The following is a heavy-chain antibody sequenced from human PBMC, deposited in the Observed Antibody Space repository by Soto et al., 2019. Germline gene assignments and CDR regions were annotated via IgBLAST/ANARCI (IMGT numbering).Heavy chain of an antibody. CDR1: GFTFSTYA. Sequence: LRLSCEASGFTFSTYAMNWVRQAPGKGLEWVSTITGSGGATYYADSVKGRFSISRDNSKNTLYLQMNSLRAEDAAVYYCAKYLPDYDFWSGYHSRFDYWGQGALVTVSS. CDR3: AKYLPDYDFWSGYHSRFDY. V-gene: IGHV3-23*01. J-gene: IGHJ4*02. CDR2: ITGSGGAT. D-gene: IGHD3-3*01.